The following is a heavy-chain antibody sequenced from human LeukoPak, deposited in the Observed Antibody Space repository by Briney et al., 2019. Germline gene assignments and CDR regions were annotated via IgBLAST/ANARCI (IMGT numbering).Heavy chain of an antibody. D-gene: IGHD1-26*01. V-gene: IGHV3-74*03. Sequence: GGSLRLSCAASGFTFSSAWMHWVRQAPGTGLVWVSRITDDASTTYADSVKGRFTISRDNAKNTLYLQMNSLRAEDSADYYCVRDRVGPDYWGQGTLVTVSS. J-gene: IGHJ4*02. CDR1: GFTFSSAW. CDR2: ITDDAST. CDR3: VRDRVGPDY.